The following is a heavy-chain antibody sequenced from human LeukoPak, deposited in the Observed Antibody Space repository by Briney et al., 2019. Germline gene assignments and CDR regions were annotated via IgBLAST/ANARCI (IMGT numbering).Heavy chain of an antibody. Sequence: SETLSLTCTVSGGSISSYYWSWIRQPPGKGLEWIGYIYYSGSTNYNPSLKSRVTISVDTSKNQFSLKLSSVTAADTAVYYCARYSAYGSGSYFDYWGQGTLVTVSS. CDR2: IYYSGST. V-gene: IGHV4-59*08. J-gene: IGHJ4*02. CDR3: ARYSAYGSGSYFDY. D-gene: IGHD3-10*01. CDR1: GGSISSYY.